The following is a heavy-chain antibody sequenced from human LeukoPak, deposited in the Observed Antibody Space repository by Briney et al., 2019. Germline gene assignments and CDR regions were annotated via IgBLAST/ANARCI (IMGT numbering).Heavy chain of an antibody. CDR1: GYTFTSYY. V-gene: IGHV1-46*01. Sequence: ASVKVSCTASGYTFTSYYMHWVRQAPGQGLEWMGIINPSGGSTSYAQKFQGRVTMTRNTSISTAYMELSSLRSEDTAVYYCARAPHLYYGDYGGDWFDPWGQGTLVTVSS. CDR2: INPSGGST. J-gene: IGHJ5*02. D-gene: IGHD4-17*01. CDR3: ARAPHLYYGDYGGDWFDP.